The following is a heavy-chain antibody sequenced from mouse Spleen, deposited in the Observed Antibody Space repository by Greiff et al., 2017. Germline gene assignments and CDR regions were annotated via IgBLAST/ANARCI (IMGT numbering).Heavy chain of an antibody. J-gene: IGHJ1*01. D-gene: IGHD4-1*02. CDR3: AGPTGLYFDV. Sequence: QVQLQQSGAELVKPGASVKMSCTASGYTFTSYWITWVKQRPGQGLEWIGDIYPGSGSTNYNEKFKSKATLTVDTSSSTAYMQLSSLTSEDSAVYYCAGPTGLYFDVWGAGTTVTVSS. CDR2: IYPGSGST. CDR1: GYTFTSYW. V-gene: IGHV1-55*01.